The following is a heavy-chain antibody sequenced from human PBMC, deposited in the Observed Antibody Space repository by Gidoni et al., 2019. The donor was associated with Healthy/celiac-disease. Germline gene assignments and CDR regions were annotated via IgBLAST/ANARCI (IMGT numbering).Heavy chain of an antibody. Sequence: EVQLVESGGGLVQPGGSLRLSCAASGFTVSSNYMSWGRQAPGKGLEWVSVIYGGGSTYSADSVKGRFTISRANSKNTLYLQMNSLRAEDTAVYYCARDEGSPPWYWGQGTLVTVSS. V-gene: IGHV3-66*01. J-gene: IGHJ4*02. D-gene: IGHD6-13*01. CDR2: IYGGGST. CDR1: GFTVSSNY. CDR3: ARDEGSPPWY.